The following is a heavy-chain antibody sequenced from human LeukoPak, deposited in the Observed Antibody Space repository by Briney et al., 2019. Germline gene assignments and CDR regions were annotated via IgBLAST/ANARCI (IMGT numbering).Heavy chain of an antibody. CDR1: GVSINTDY. V-gene: IGHV4-59*01. CDR3: ARDAGANAY. D-gene: IGHD4/OR15-4a*01. CDR2: IHYSGST. J-gene: IGHJ4*02. Sequence: SETLSLTCTVSGVSINTDYRTWIRQFPGKGLEWIGYIHYSGSTTYNPSLESRVTISVDTSKNQFSLKLTSVTSADTAVYFCARDAGANAYWGQGALVTVSS.